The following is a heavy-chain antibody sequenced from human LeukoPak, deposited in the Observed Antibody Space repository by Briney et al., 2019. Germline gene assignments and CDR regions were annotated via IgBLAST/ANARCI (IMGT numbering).Heavy chain of an antibody. J-gene: IGHJ4*02. Sequence: SETLSLTCTVSGGSISGYYWNWIRQPAGKGLEWIGRMHTSGSTNYNPSLKSRITVSVDTSKNQFSLRLNSLTAADTAVYYCARDDGSGWYHYWGQGTLVTVSS. D-gene: IGHD6-19*01. CDR1: GGSISGYY. V-gene: IGHV4-4*07. CDR3: ARDDGSGWYHY. CDR2: MHTSGST.